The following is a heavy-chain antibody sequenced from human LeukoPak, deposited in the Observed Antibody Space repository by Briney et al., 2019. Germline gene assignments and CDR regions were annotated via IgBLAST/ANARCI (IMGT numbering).Heavy chain of an antibody. CDR2: IYYSGST. CDR1: GGSISSGDYY. J-gene: IGHJ4*02. CDR3: ARDGVVVAASDDY. Sequence: PSQTLSPTCTVSGGSISSGDYYWSWIRQPPGKGLEWIGYIYYSGSTYYNPSLKSRVTISVDTSKNQFSLKLSSVTAADTAVYYCARDGVVVAASDDYWGQGTLVTVSS. V-gene: IGHV4-30-4*08. D-gene: IGHD2-15*01.